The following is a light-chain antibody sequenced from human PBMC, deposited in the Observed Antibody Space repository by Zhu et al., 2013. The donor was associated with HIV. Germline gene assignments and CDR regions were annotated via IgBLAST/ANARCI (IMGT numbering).Light chain of an antibody. CDR3: QQYYTYPMYT. J-gene: IGKJ2*01. Sequence: AIRMTQSPSSLSASTGDRVTITCRASQRISTYLAWYQQKPGKAPKLLIYAASTLQTGVPSRFSGSGSGTDFTLTISCLQSEDFATYYCQQYYTYPMYTFGQGTKVEIK. CDR2: AAS. V-gene: IGKV1-8*01. CDR1: QRISTY.